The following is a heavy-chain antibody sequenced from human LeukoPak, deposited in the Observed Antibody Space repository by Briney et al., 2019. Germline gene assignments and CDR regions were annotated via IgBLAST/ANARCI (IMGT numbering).Heavy chain of an antibody. CDR1: GGSISSYY. CDR2: INYGGST. Sequence: SETLSLTCTVSGGSISSYYWDWIRQPPGKGLEWIGYINYGGSTNYNPSLKSRVTISVDTSKNQFSLKLSSVTAADTAVYYCARELAAGMATIGQTNDYWGQGTLVTVSS. D-gene: IGHD5-24*01. CDR3: ARELAAGMATIGQTNDY. J-gene: IGHJ4*02. V-gene: IGHV4-59*01.